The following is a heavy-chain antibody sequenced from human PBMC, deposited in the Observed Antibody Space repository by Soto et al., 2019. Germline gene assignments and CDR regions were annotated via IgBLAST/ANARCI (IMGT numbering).Heavy chain of an antibody. CDR1: GFTFSSYS. D-gene: IGHD2-21*02. Sequence: PGRSLRLSCAASGFTFSSYSMNWVRQAPGKGLEWVSSISSSSSYIYYADSVKGRFTISRDNAKNSLYLQMNSLSAEDTAVYYCARDGVHCGGDCYLNYWGQGTLVTVSS. CDR3: ARDGVHCGGDCYLNY. J-gene: IGHJ4*02. CDR2: ISSSSSYI. V-gene: IGHV3-21*01.